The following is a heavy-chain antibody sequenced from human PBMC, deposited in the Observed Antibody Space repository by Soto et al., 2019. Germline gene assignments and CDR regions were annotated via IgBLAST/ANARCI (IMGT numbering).Heavy chain of an antibody. CDR1: GGTFNTYT. CDR2: VIPTYDSV. CDR3: ASWRSYSGSYCFDY. D-gene: IGHD1-26*01. Sequence: QVQLVQSGAEVKQPGSSVKVSCEASGGTFNTYTINWVRQAPGRGLEWMGQVIPTYDSVNYAESFQGRVTITADKATNIAYMELSSLRSEDTALYFCASWRSYSGSYCFDYWGQGTLVIVSS. V-gene: IGHV1-69*06. J-gene: IGHJ4*02.